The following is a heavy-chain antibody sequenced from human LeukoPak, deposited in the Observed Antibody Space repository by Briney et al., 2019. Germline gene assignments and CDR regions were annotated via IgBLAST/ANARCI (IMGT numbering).Heavy chain of an antibody. V-gene: IGHV3-64*02. J-gene: IGHJ4*02. CDR1: GFTLSSYA. CDR2: ISSNGGST. CDR3: ARDSGIPGEYYFDY. D-gene: IGHD3-10*01. Sequence: GGSLRLSCAASGFTLSSYAMHWVRQAPGKGLEYVPAISSNGGSTYYADSVKGRFTISRDNSKNTLYLQMGSLRAEDMAVYYCARDSGIPGEYYFDYWGQGTLVTVSS.